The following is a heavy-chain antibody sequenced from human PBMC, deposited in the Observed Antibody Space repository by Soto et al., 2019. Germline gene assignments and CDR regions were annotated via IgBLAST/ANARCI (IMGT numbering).Heavy chain of an antibody. V-gene: IGHV1-18*01. CDR1: GYTFPSYG. D-gene: IGHD3-10*01. CDR3: ARDAPPFGY. CDR2: ISAYNGNT. Sequence: QVQLVQSGCEVKKPGASVKVSCKASGYTFPSYGISWVREAPGQGLEWMGWISAYNGNTNYPQKLQARVTMTTDTSTSTAYMELRSLGSYDTAVYYCARDAPPFGYWGQGTLVTVSS. J-gene: IGHJ4*02.